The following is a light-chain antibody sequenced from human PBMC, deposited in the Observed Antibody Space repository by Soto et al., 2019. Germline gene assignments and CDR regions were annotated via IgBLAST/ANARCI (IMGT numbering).Light chain of an antibody. Sequence: EVVMTQSPATLSLSPGERATLSCRASQSVGSNYLAWYQQKPGQAPRLLIYGISTRATGIPARFSGSGSGTEFTLTIISLQSEDFAVYYCQQYTSWPITFGQGTRLEIK. CDR1: QSVGSN. CDR3: QQYTSWPIT. V-gene: IGKV3-15*01. CDR2: GIS. J-gene: IGKJ5*01.